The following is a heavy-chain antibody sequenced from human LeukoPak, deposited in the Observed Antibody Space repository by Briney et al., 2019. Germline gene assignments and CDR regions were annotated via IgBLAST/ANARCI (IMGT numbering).Heavy chain of an antibody. Sequence: GESLKISCKGSGHSFTSYWIGWVRQMPGKGLEWMGIIYPGDSDTRYSPSFQGQVTISADKSINTAYLQWSSLKASDTAMYYCARGVLMVYARVDYFDYWGQGTLVTVSS. J-gene: IGHJ4*02. CDR3: ARGVLMVYARVDYFDY. CDR2: IYPGDSDT. CDR1: GHSFTSYW. D-gene: IGHD2-8*01. V-gene: IGHV5-51*01.